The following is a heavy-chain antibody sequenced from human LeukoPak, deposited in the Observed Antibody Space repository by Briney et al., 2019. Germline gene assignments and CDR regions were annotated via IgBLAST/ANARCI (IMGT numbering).Heavy chain of an antibody. D-gene: IGHD3-9*01. CDR2: IIPIFGTA. J-gene: IGHJ6*02. CDR3: ARDRDLYYDILTGYYTDYYYGMDV. CDR1: GGTFSSYA. Sequence: ASVKVSCKASGGTFSSYAISWVRQAPGQGLEWMGGIIPIFGTANYAQKFQGRVTITADESTSTAYMELSSPRSEDTAVYYCARDRDLYYDILTGYYTDYYYGMDVWGQGTTVTVSS. V-gene: IGHV1-69*13.